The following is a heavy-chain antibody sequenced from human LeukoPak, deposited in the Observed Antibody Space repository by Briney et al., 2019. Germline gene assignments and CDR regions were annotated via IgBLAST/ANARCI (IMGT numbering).Heavy chain of an antibody. Sequence: SETLSLTCAVSGGSISSGGYSWSWIRQPPGKGLEWIGYIYHSGSTYYNPSLKSRVTISVDRSKNQFSLKLSSVTAADTAVYYCARGQPGVIWFGESGDDAFDIWGQGTMVTVSS. J-gene: IGHJ3*02. D-gene: IGHD3-10*01. CDR1: GGSISSGGYS. V-gene: IGHV4-30-2*01. CDR2: IYHSGST. CDR3: ARGQPGVIWFGESGDDAFDI.